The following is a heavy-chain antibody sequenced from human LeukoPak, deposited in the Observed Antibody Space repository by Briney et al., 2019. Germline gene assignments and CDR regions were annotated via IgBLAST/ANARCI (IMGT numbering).Heavy chain of an antibody. CDR2: ISGSGGST. J-gene: IGHJ1*01. V-gene: IGHV3-23*01. CDR1: GFTFRSHA. Sequence: TGGSLRLSCVASGFTFRSHAMSWVRQAPGKGLEWVSGISGSGGSTYYADSVKGRFTISRDKSKNTLSLQMNSLRAEDTAVYYCAQQVGYCSSGSCYFTYWGQGTLVTVSS. CDR3: AQQVGYCSSGSCYFTY. D-gene: IGHD2-15*01.